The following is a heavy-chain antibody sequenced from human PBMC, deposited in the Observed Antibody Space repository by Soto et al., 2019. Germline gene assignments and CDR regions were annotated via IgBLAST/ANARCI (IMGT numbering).Heavy chain of an antibody. V-gene: IGHV3-15*07. D-gene: IGHD3-9*01. CDR2: IKSKTDGGTT. J-gene: IGHJ6*02. CDR1: GFTFSNAW. CDR3: TTDSGVGEHYDILTGYIYYYYGMDV. Sequence: GGSLRLSCAASGFTFSNAWMNWVRQAPGKGLEWVGRIKSKTDGGTTDYAAPVKGRFTISRDDSKNTLYLQMNSLKTEDTAVYYCTTDSGVGEHYDILTGYIYYYYGMDVWGQGTTVTVSS.